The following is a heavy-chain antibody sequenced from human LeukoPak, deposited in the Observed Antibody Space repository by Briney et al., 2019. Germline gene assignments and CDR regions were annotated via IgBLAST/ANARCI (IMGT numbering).Heavy chain of an antibody. D-gene: IGHD3-10*01. Sequence: PSETLSLTCAVYGGSFSGYYWNWIRQPPGKGLEWIGEINHSGNTNYNPSLKSRVNILVDTSKKQFSLKVSSVTAADTAVYYCASSRGSHMDVWGKGTTVTVSS. J-gene: IGHJ6*03. CDR2: INHSGNT. CDR1: GGSFSGYY. V-gene: IGHV4-34*01. CDR3: ASSRGSHMDV.